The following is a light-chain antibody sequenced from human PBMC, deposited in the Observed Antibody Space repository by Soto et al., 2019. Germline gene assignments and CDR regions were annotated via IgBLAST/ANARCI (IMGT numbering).Light chain of an antibody. Sequence: DVQMTQSPSSLSASVGDRVTITFRASQSIGSYLNWYQQKPGKAPNLLIHGGSILQSGVPPRFSGGGGGTDFTLTISSLHPEDVATYYCQKYNSAPITFGQGTRLEI. CDR2: GGS. CDR1: QSIGSY. J-gene: IGKJ5*01. V-gene: IGKV1-39*01. CDR3: QKYNSAPIT.